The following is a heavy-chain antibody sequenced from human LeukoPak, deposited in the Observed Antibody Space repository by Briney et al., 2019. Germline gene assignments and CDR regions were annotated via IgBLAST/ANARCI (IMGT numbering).Heavy chain of an antibody. D-gene: IGHD2-21*02. Sequence: GASVKVSCKASGYTFTGYYIHWVRQAPGQGPEYMGWINPNSGDTNYAQKFQDRVTLTRDTSISTAYMELSSLRSDDTAMYYCARPNGDFYNWFDTWGQGTLVTVSS. CDR1: GYTFTGYY. V-gene: IGHV1-2*02. CDR2: INPNSGDT. J-gene: IGHJ5*02. CDR3: ARPNGDFYNWFDT.